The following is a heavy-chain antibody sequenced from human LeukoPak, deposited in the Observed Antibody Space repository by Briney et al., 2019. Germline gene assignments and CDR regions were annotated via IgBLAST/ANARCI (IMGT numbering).Heavy chain of an antibody. CDR3: ARVDYYDSSGYITGAFDI. J-gene: IGHJ3*02. V-gene: IGHV4-59*01. CDR2: IYYSGST. CDR1: GGSISSYY. D-gene: IGHD3-22*01. Sequence: PSETLSLTCTVSGGSISSYYWSWIRQPPGKGLEWIGYIYYSGSTNYNPSLKSRVTISVDTSKNQFSLKLSSVTAADTAVYYCARVDYYDSSGYITGAFDIWGQGTMVTVSS.